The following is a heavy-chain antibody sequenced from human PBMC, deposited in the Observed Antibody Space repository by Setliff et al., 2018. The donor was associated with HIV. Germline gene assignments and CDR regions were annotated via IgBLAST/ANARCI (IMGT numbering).Heavy chain of an antibody. CDR3: ARDYYDSSGYIFFPGLPDY. CDR1: GGTFSSYT. CDR2: ISAYNGNT. Sequence: GASVKVSCKASGGTFSSYTISWVRQAPGQGLEWMGWISAYNGNTNYAQKLQGRVTMTTDTSTSTAYMELRRLRSDDTAVYYCARDYYDSSGYIFFPGLPDYWGQGTLVTVSS. V-gene: IGHV1-18*01. J-gene: IGHJ4*02. D-gene: IGHD3-22*01.